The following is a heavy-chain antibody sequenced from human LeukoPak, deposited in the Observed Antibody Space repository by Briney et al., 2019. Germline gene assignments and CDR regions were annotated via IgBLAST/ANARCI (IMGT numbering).Heavy chain of an antibody. CDR3: ARGTWFGEFSY. CDR2: INPSGGST. V-gene: IGHV1-46*01. Sequence: GASVKVSCKASGYTFTSYHMHWVRQAPGQGLEWMGIINPSGGSTTYAQKSQGRVTMTRDTSTSTVYIELSSLRSEDTAVYYCARGTWFGEFSYWGQGTLVTVSS. CDR1: GYTFTSYH. J-gene: IGHJ4*02. D-gene: IGHD3-10*01.